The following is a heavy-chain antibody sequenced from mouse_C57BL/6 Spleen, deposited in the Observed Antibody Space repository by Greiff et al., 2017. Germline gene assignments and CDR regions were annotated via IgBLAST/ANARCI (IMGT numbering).Heavy chain of an antibody. D-gene: IGHD1-1*01. CDR1: GYSITSGYY. CDR2: ISYDGSN. V-gene: IGHV3-6*01. J-gene: IGHJ2*01. Sequence: EVHLVESGPGLVKPSQSLSLTCSVTGYSITSGYYWNWIRQFPGNKLEWMGYISYDGSNNYNPSLKNRISITRDTSKNQFFLKLNSVTTEDTATYYCARGGDYFLFDYWGQGTTLTVSS. CDR3: ARGGDYFLFDY.